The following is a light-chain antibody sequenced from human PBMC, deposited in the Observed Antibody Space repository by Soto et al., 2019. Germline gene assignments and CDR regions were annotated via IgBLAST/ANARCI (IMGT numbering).Light chain of an antibody. CDR1: QGISSY. Sequence: DIQLTQSPSFLSASVGDXVTITCRASQGISSYLAWYQQRAGKAPKFLMYAAPTLQSGVPSRFSGSGSGTEFALTISSLQPEDFATYYCQQIKNYPLTFGGGTRLEIK. CDR3: QQIKNYPLT. CDR2: AAP. J-gene: IGKJ5*01. V-gene: IGKV1-9*01.